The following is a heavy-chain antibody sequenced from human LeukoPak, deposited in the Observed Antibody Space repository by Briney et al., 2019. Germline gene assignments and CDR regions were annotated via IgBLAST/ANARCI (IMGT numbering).Heavy chain of an antibody. CDR3: AKAIAAAVRFAFDI. V-gene: IGHV3-9*01. J-gene: IGHJ3*02. Sequence: GGSLRLSCAASGFTFDDYAMHWVRQAPGKGLEWVSGISWNSGSIGYADSVKGRFTISRDNAKNSLYLQMNSLRAEDTALYYCAKAIAAAVRFAFDIWGQGTMVTVSS. CDR1: GFTFDDYA. D-gene: IGHD6-13*01. CDR2: ISWNSGSI.